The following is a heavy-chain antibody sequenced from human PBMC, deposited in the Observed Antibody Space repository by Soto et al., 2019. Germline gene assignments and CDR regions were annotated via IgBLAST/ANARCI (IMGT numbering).Heavy chain of an antibody. CDR1: GFTFSANS. CDR2: ISSSSRYI. J-gene: IGHJ6*04. D-gene: IGHD1-26*01. Sequence: GGSLRLSCAASGFTFSANSMNWVRQAPGKGLEWVSSISSSSRYIHYTDSVKGRFTISRDNAKNSLYLQLNSLRAEDTAVYYCARDCVRSYPEYMDVWGKGTTVTVSS. V-gene: IGHV3-21*01. CDR3: ARDCVRSYPEYMDV.